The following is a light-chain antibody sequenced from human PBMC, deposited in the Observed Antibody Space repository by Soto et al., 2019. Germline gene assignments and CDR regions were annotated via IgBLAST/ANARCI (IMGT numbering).Light chain of an antibody. V-gene: IGLV1-51*01. J-gene: IGLJ2*01. Sequence: QSVLTQPPSVSAAPGQKVTISCSGSSSNIGNNYVSWYQQLPGTAPKLLIYDNNKRPSGSPDRFSGSKSGTSATLGITGLQTGGEADYYCGTWDSRLSAVVFGGGTKLTVL. CDR2: DNN. CDR1: SSNIGNNY. CDR3: GTWDSRLSAVV.